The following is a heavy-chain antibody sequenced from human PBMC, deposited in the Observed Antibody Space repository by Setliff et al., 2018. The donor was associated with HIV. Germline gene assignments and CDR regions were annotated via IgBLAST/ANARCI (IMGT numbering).Heavy chain of an antibody. CDR2: IYYSGST. CDR3: AGEYNWFDP. V-gene: IGHV4-61*03. CDR1: GDSVSSRSYY. J-gene: IGHJ5*02. Sequence: PSETLSLTCTVSGDSVSSRSYYWSWIRQPPGKGLEWIGYIYYSGSTNYNPSLKSRVTISVDTSKNHFSLKLRSVTAADTAVYYCAGEYNWFDPWGQGTLVTVSS.